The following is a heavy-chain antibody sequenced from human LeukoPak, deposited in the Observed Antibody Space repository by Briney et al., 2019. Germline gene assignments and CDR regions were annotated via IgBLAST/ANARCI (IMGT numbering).Heavy chain of an antibody. J-gene: IGHJ4*02. CDR3: AREEGNWNYSDYFDY. CDR1: GGSISSGGYY. Sequence: PSETLSLTCTVSGGSISSGGYYWSWIRQHPGKGLEWIGYIYYSGSTYYNPSLKSRVTISVDTSKNQFSLKLSSVTAADTAVYYCAREEGNWNYSDYFDYWGQGTLVTVSS. D-gene: IGHD1-7*01. V-gene: IGHV4-31*03. CDR2: IYYSGST.